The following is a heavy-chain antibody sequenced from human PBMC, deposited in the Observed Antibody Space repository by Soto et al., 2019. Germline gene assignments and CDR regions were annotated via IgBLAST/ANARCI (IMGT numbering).Heavy chain of an antibody. CDR3: AKLPTPELLHDYGMDV. Sequence: GGSLRLSCAASGFDFSIYAFHWVRQAPGKGLEWLSVISYHGREKYYADSVKGRFTISRDSSKNTVYLQMNSLRAEDTAVYYCAKLPTPELLHDYGMDVWGQGTTVTVPS. CDR2: ISYHGREK. CDR1: GFDFSIYA. V-gene: IGHV3-30-3*02. D-gene: IGHD1-26*01. J-gene: IGHJ6*02.